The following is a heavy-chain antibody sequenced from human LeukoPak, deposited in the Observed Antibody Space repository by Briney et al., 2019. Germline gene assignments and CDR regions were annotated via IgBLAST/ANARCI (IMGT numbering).Heavy chain of an antibody. V-gene: IGHV5-51*01. D-gene: IGHD1-26*01. J-gene: IGHJ6*03. CDR3: ARGIDYYYYMDV. CDR1: GYTFTSYG. CDR2: IYPGDSVT. Sequence: ASVKVSCKASGYTFTSYGISWVRQMPGKGLEWMGIIYPGDSVTRYSPSFQGQVTISADKSISTAYLQWSSLKASDTAMYYCARGIDYYYYMDVWGKGTTVTISS.